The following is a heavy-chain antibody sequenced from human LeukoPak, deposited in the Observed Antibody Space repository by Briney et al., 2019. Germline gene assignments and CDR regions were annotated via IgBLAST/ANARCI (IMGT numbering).Heavy chain of an antibody. J-gene: IGHJ5*02. V-gene: IGHV4-39*07. Sequence: SETLSLTCTVSGGSISSSSYYWGWIRQPPGKGLEWIGSIYYSGSTYYNPSLKSRVTISVDTSKNQFSLKLSSVTAADTAVYYCAGLSGYSYGYSWFDPWGQGTLVTVSS. CDR1: GGSISSSSYY. D-gene: IGHD5-18*01. CDR3: AGLSGYSYGYSWFDP. CDR2: IYYSGST.